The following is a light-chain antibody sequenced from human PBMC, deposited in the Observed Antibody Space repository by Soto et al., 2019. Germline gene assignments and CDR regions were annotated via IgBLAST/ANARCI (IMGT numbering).Light chain of an antibody. V-gene: IGKV1-5*01. CDR1: QSISSW. CDR2: DAS. CDR3: QEYSSYSYT. Sequence: DIQMIQSPSTLSASVGDRVTITCRASQSISSWLAWYQQKPGKAPNLLIYDASILESGVPSRFSGSGSGTEFTLTISSLQPDDFATYYCQEYSSYSYTFGQGTKVDIK. J-gene: IGKJ2*01.